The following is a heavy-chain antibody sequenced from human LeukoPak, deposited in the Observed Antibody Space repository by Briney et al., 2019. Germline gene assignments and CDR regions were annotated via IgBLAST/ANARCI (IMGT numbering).Heavy chain of an antibody. D-gene: IGHD3-16*01. V-gene: IGHV4-61*02. CDR3: AREEEGGFDY. Sequence: SETLSLTCTVSGGSISSGSYYWSWIRQPAGKGLEWIGRIYTSGSTNYNPSLKSRVTISVDTSKNQFSLKLSSVTAADTAVYYCAREEEGGFDYWGQGTLVTVSS. CDR2: IYTSGST. J-gene: IGHJ4*02. CDR1: GGSISSGSYY.